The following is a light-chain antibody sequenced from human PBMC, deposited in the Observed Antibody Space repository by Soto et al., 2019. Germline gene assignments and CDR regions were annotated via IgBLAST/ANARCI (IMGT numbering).Light chain of an antibody. J-gene: IGLJ1*01. CDR3: CSYAGSYKV. CDR1: SSDVGGYNH. V-gene: IGLV2-14*01. CDR2: EVT. Sequence: QSVLTQPASVSGSPGQSITISCTGTSSDVGGYNHVSWYQHHPGKAPKLMIYEVTNRPSGVSNRFSGSKSGNTASLTISGLQAEDEADYYCCSYAGSYKVFGTGTKVTV.